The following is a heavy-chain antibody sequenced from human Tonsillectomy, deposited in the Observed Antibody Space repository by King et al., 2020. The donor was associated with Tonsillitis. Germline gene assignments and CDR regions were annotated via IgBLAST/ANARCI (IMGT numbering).Heavy chain of an antibody. V-gene: IGHV4-61*02. D-gene: IGHD3-22*01. Sequence: VQLQESGPGLVKPSQTLSLTCTVSGGSISSGSYYWSWIRQPAGKGLEWIGRIYTSGSTNHNPSLKSRVTISVDTSKNQFSLKLSSVTAADTAVYYCARDPDYYYDSSGYYSDDAFDIWGQGTMVTVSS. J-gene: IGHJ3*02. CDR3: ARDPDYYYDSSGYYSDDAFDI. CDR2: IYTSGST. CDR1: GGSISSGSYY.